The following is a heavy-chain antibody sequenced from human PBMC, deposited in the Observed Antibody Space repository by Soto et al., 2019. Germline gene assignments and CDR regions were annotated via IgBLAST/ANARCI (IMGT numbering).Heavy chain of an antibody. Sequence: EVQLVESGGGLVQPGRSLRLSCVASGLRFDDYAMHWVRQTPGKGLEWVSGISWNSGTIAYADSVKGRFAISRDNAKNSLYLEMSSLRPEDTALYYCTSNKEGLYMVQKGIINWGQGTLVTVSS. J-gene: IGHJ4*02. D-gene: IGHD3-10*01. CDR2: ISWNSGTI. CDR1: GLRFDDYA. CDR3: TSNKEGLYMVQKGIIN. V-gene: IGHV3-9*01.